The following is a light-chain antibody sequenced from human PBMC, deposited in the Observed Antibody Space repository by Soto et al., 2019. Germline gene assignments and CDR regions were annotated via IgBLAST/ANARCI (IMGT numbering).Light chain of an antibody. V-gene: IGKV3-20*01. CDR2: GAS. CDR3: QQYDSPTT. CDR1: QSVSSSK. Sequence: EFVLRRLQAPLPLFPGEKATFPCRPSQSVSSSKLAWYQQKPGLAPRPLIYGASTRASGIPDRFSGSGSGTDFTLTISRLEPEDFAVYYCQQYDSPTTFGGGTKVDIK. J-gene: IGKJ4*01.